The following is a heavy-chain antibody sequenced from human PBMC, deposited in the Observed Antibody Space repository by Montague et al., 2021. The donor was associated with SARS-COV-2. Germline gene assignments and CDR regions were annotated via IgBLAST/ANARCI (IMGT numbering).Heavy chain of an antibody. J-gene: IGHJ6*02. V-gene: IGHV4-34*01. CDR3: ARYRRRFEEIYETYYDYGLDV. CDR2: INQSGST. D-gene: IGHD3-10*01. Sequence: SETLSLTCAVYGGSFSVHYWTWIRQPPGKGLEWIGQINQSGSTKYNPSLKSRVTISIDTSKNQFSLKMTSMTAADTGVYYCARYRRRFEEIYETYYDYGLDVWGQGTTVTVFS. CDR1: GGSFSVHY.